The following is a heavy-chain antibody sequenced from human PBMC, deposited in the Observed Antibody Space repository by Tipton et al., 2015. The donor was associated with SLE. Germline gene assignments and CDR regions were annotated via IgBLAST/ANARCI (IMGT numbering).Heavy chain of an antibody. Sequence: SLRLSCAASGFIFSSYGMHWVRQAPGKGLEWVAVISSDGSNKYYADSVKGRFTISRDNSKKTLYLQVNSLRAEDTAVYYCAKDQGSGRQWLARYGMDVWGQGTTVTVSS. D-gene: IGHD6-19*01. V-gene: IGHV3-30*18. J-gene: IGHJ6*02. CDR3: AKDQGSGRQWLARYGMDV. CDR2: ISSDGSNK. CDR1: GFIFSSYG.